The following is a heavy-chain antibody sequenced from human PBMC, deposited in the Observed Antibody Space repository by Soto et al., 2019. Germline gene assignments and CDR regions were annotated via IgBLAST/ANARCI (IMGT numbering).Heavy chain of an antibody. CDR1: AFTFSGYA. CDR2: ISYDGSNK. CDR3: ARTSPGITGTIDPNNYYALDV. D-gene: IGHD1-7*01. J-gene: IGHJ6*02. V-gene: IGHV3-30-3*01. Sequence: GGSLRLSCAASAFTFSGYAMHWVRQAPGKGLEWVALISYDGSNKYYADSVKGRFSISRDNSKNTLYLQMNSLRDEDTAVYYCARTSPGITGTIDPNNYYALDVWGQGXTVTVYS.